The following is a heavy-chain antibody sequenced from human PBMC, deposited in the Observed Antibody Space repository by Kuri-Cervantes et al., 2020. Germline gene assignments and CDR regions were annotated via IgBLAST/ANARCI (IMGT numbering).Heavy chain of an antibody. D-gene: IGHD6-19*01. CDR1: GFTFSSYA. V-gene: IGHV3-23*01. J-gene: IGHJ6*02. CDR2: ISGAGETI. Sequence: GGSLRLSCAASGFTFSSYAMSWVRQAPGKGPEWIALISGAGETILYADSVKGRFTISRDNSRNTLYLQMNSLRAEDTAVYYCARDSRGAVAAGGMDVWGQGTTVTVSS. CDR3: ARDSRGAVAAGGMDV.